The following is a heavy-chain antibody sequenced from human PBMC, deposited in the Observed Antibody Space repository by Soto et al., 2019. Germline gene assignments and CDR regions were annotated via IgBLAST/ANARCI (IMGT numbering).Heavy chain of an antibody. CDR1: GFTVSSNY. CDR2: IYSGGST. V-gene: IGHV3-53*04. CDR3: ASGPAASYSYY. D-gene: IGHD1-26*01. Sequence: EVQLVESGGGLVQPGGSLRLSCAASGFTVSSNYMSWVRQAPGKGLERVSVIYSGGSTYYADSVKGRFTISRHNSKNTLYLQMNSLRAEDTAVYYCASGPAASYSYYWGQGTLVTVSS. J-gene: IGHJ4*02.